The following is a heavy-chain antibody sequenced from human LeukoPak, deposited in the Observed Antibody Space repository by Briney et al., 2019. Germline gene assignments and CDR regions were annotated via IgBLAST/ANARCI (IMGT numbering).Heavy chain of an antibody. Sequence: PSETLSLTCTVSGGSISSYYWSWIRQPAGKGLEWIGRIYTSGSTNYNPSLKSRVTMSVDTSKNQFSLKLSSVTAADTAVYYCARDTSSTWYFYAFDIWGQGTMVTVSS. J-gene: IGHJ3*02. CDR3: ARDTSSTWYFYAFDI. CDR1: GGSISSYY. CDR2: IYTSGST. D-gene: IGHD6-13*01. V-gene: IGHV4-4*07.